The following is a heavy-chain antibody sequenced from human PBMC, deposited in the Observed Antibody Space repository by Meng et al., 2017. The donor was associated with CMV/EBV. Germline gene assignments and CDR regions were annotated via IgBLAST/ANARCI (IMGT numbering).Heavy chain of an antibody. CDR3: ARLGSTDDY. CDR2: INPNSGGT. J-gene: IGHJ4*02. CDR1: GYPCTGYY. Sequence: QVRLVQSGADVEKPGPSLKVSCKASGYPCTGYYMHWARQAPGQGLEWMGWINPNSGGTNYAQKFQRRVTMTRDTSISTAYMELSRLRSDDTAVYYCARLGSTDDYWGQGTLVTVSS. V-gene: IGHV1-2*02. D-gene: IGHD2-15*01.